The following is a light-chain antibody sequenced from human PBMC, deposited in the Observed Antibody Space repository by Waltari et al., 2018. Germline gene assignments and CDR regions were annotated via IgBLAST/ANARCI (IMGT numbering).Light chain of an antibody. J-gene: IGLJ2*01. CDR1: SSHLGRNT. CDR2: SNN. V-gene: IGLV1-44*01. Sequence: QSVLTQPPSASGTPGQRVTISCSGSSSHLGRNTVNWYQQLPGTAPKLLIYSNNQRPSGVSDRFSGSKSGTSASLAISGLQSEDEADYYCAAWDDSLNGVVFGGGTKLTVL. CDR3: AAWDDSLNGVV.